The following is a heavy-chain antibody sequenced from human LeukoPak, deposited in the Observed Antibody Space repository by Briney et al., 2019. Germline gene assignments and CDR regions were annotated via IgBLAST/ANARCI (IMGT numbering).Heavy chain of an antibody. CDR1: GFTFSSYS. Sequence: PGGSLRLSCAAFGFTFSSYSMNWVRQAPGKGLEWVSSISSSSSYIYYADSVKGRFTISRDNAKNSLYLQMNSLRAEDTAVYYCAMERGILTGYNYWGQGTLVTVSS. V-gene: IGHV3-21*01. J-gene: IGHJ4*02. CDR2: ISSSSSYI. D-gene: IGHD3-9*01. CDR3: AMERGILTGYNY.